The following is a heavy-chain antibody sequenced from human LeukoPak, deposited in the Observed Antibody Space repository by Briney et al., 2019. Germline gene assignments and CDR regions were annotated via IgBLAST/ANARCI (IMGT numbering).Heavy chain of an antibody. D-gene: IGHD4-23*01. V-gene: IGHV1-2*06. Sequence: GASVKVSCKASGYTFTGYYMHWVRQAPGQGLEWMGRVNPNGGGTSYAQKFQGRVTMTRDTSISTAYMELSRLRSDDTAVYYCARAYGGNSVDYWGQGTLVTVSS. J-gene: IGHJ4*02. CDR2: VNPNGGGT. CDR3: ARAYGGNSVDY. CDR1: GYTFTGYY.